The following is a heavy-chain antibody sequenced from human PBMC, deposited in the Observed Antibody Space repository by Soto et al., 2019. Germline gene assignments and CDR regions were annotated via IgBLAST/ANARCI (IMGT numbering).Heavy chain of an antibody. CDR3: VLYGSGSNYYYYGMDV. CDR2: IYYSGST. Sequence: PSETLSLTCTVSGGSISSSSYYWGWIRQPPGKGLEWIGSIYYSGSTYYNPSLKSRVTISVDTPKNQFSLKLSSVTAADTVVFFCVLYGSGSNYYYYGMDVWGQGTTVTVSS. J-gene: IGHJ6*02. V-gene: IGHV4-39*01. D-gene: IGHD3-10*01. CDR1: GGSISSSSYY.